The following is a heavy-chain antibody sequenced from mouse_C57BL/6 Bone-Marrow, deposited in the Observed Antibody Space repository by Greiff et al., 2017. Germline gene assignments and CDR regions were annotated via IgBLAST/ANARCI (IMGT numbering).Heavy chain of an antibody. CDR3: ARDPDPLVPEAMDD. J-gene: IGHJ4*01. CDR2: ISYDGSN. V-gene: IGHV3-6*01. Sequence: EVQLQESGPGLVKPSQSLSLTCSVTGYSITSGYYWNWIRQFPGNKLEWMGYISYDGSNNYNPSLKNRISITRDTSKNQFFLKLNAVTTEDTATYYCARDPDPLVPEAMDDWGQGTSVTGSS. CDR1: GYSITSGYY. D-gene: IGHD5-1*01.